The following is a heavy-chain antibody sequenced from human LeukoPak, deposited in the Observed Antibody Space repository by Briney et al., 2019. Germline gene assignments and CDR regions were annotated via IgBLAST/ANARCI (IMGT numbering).Heavy chain of an antibody. D-gene: IGHD6-19*01. CDR1: GYTFTSYY. CDR3: ARGYSSGFLFDY. Sequence: GASVKVSCKASGYTFTSYYVHWVRQAPGQGLEWMGWINPNSGGTNYAQKFQGRVTMTRDTSISTAYMELSRLRSDDTAVYYCARGYSSGFLFDYWGQGTLVTVSS. V-gene: IGHV1-2*02. J-gene: IGHJ4*02. CDR2: INPNSGGT.